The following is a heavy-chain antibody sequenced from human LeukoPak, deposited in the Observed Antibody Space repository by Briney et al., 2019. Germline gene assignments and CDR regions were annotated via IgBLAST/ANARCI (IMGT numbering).Heavy chain of an antibody. J-gene: IGHJ5*02. CDR2: IYSGDSDT. CDR1: GYSFSNFW. CDR3: ARSGGSGSYNWFDP. D-gene: IGHD3-10*01. V-gene: IGHV5-51*01. Sequence: GESLKISCQGSGYSFSNFWIGWVRQMPGKGLEWMGIIYSGDSDTRYSPSFQGQVTISADKSISTAYLQWSSLKASDTAMYYCARSGGSGSYNWFDPWGQGTLVTVSS.